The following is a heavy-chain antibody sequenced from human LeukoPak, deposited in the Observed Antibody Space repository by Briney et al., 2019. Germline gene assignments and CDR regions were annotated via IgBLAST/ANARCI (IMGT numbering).Heavy chain of an antibody. Sequence: SETLSLTCTVSGGSISSGDYYWSWIRQPPGKGLEWIGYIYYSGSTYYNPSLKSRVTISVDTSKNQFSLKLSSVTAADTAVYYCARALPYYYDSSGYYYEESWFDPWGQGTLVTVSS. D-gene: IGHD3-22*01. CDR2: IYYSGST. CDR1: GGSISSGDYY. J-gene: IGHJ5*02. V-gene: IGHV4-30-4*02. CDR3: ARALPYYYDSSGYYYEESWFDP.